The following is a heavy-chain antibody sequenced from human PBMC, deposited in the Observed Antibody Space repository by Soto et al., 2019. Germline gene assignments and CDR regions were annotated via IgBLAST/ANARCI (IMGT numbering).Heavy chain of an antibody. J-gene: IGHJ5*02. D-gene: IGHD3-22*01. V-gene: IGHV3-7*01. CDR1: GFTFSSYW. Sequence: EVQLVESGGGLVQPGGSLRLSCAASGFTFSSYWMSWVRQAPGKGLEWVANIKLDGSEKYYVDSVKGRFTISRDNAKNSLYLQMNSLRAEDTAVYYCARDLPGIVVGNWFDPWGQGTLVTVSS. CDR2: IKLDGSEK. CDR3: ARDLPGIVVGNWFDP.